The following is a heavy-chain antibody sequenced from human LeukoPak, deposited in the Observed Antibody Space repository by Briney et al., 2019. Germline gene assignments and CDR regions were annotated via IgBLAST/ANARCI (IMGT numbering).Heavy chain of an antibody. D-gene: IGHD2-2*01. CDR3: ARQEQCNSTSCNYFDY. Sequence: GGSLRLSCAASGFTFSSYSMNWVRQAPGKGLEWVSSISSSSSYIYYADSVKGRFTISRDNAKNSLYLQMNSLGAEDTAVYYCARQEQCNSTSCNYFDYWGQGTLVTVSS. J-gene: IGHJ4*02. CDR1: GFTFSSYS. V-gene: IGHV3-21*01. CDR2: ISSSSSYI.